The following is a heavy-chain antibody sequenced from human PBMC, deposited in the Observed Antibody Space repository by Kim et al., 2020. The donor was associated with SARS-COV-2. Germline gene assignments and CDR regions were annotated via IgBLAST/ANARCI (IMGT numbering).Heavy chain of an antibody. CDR2: VSYDGRVR. D-gene: IGHD3-10*01. J-gene: IGHJ4*02. CDR3: ARDLLRGAPDYLDY. V-gene: IGHV3-30-3*01. Sequence: GGSLRLSCEGSGFTFSDYAFHWVRQAQGKGLEWLAVVSYDGRVRFHAGSVKGRFTISRDNSKNTVYLHMNSLRSDDTAVYYCARDLLRGAPDYLDYWGQGTLVTVST. CDR1: GFTFSDYA.